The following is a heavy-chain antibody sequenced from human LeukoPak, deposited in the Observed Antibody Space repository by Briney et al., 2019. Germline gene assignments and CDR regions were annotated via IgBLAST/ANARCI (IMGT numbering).Heavy chain of an antibody. Sequence: GGSLRLSCAASGFTFSSYWMHWVRQAPGKGLVWVSRVNRDGSSTSHADYVKGRFTISRDNAKNTLYLQMNSLRAEDTGVYYCARDMTGYSDYWGQGTLVTVSS. CDR3: ARDMTGYSDY. CDR1: GFTFSSYW. J-gene: IGHJ4*02. V-gene: IGHV3-74*01. CDR2: VNRDGSST. D-gene: IGHD3-9*01.